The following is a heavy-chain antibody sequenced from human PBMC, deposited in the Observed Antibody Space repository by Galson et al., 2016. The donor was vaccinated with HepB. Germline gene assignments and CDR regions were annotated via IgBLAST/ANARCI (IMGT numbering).Heavy chain of an antibody. V-gene: IGHV3-7*04. CDR1: GFTFSSNW. CDR2: IKQDGTE. Sequence: SLRLSCATSGFTFSSNWMSWARQAPGKGLEWVANIKQDGTENYVDSVKGRFTISRDNAKNSLYLQMNSLRAEDTAAYYCARGPDYGDWVDFLDCWGQGTLVTVSS. J-gene: IGHJ4*02. D-gene: IGHD4-17*01. CDR3: ARGPDYGDWVDFLDC.